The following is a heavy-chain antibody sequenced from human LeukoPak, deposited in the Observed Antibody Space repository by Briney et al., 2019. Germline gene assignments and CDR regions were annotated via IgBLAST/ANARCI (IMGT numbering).Heavy chain of an antibody. D-gene: IGHD6-6*01. J-gene: IGHJ4*02. CDR2: ISSTSSAK. CDR3: ARGGAARPDY. V-gene: IGHV3-48*01. CDR1: GFTLSNYG. Sequence: GGSLRLSYAASGFTLSNYGMNWVRQAPGTGLEGVSYISSTSSAKNYAASVKGRFTISRDNAKKLLYLQMNSLSVEDTAVYYCARGGAARPDYWGQGTLVTVSS.